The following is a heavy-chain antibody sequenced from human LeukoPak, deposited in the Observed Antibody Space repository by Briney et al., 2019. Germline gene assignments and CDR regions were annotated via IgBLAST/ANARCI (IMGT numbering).Heavy chain of an antibody. CDR1: GGSISSGDYY. J-gene: IGHJ4*02. Sequence: NPSETLSLTCTVSGGSISSGDYYWSWIRQPPGKGPEWIGYIYYSGSTYYNPSLKSRVTISVDTSKNKFSLKLSSVTAADTAVYYCARGLSGRGHYSDYWGQGALVTVSS. D-gene: IGHD3-10*01. CDR2: IYYSGST. V-gene: IGHV4-30-4*08. CDR3: ARGLSGRGHYSDY.